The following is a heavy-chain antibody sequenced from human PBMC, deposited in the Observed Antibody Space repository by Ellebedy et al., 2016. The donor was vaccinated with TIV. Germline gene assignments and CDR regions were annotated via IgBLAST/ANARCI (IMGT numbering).Heavy chain of an antibody. V-gene: IGHV3-49*03. J-gene: IGHJ5*02. D-gene: IGHD4-11*01. Sequence: PGGSLRLSCTGSGFTFGDYAMSWYRQAPGKELEWVGFIRSEAYRGTTEYAASVKGRFTISRDDSQRIANLQMNSLKTEDTAVYYCARGAVTGMTTATFNPWGQGTLVTVSS. CDR3: ARGAVTGMTTATFNP. CDR1: GFTFGDYA. CDR2: IRSEAYRGTT.